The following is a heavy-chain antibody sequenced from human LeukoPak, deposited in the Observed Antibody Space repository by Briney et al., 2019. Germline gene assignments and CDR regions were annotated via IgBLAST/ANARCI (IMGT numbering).Heavy chain of an antibody. Sequence: ASVKVSCKASGYTFNGFYLHWVRQAPGQGLEWMGWINPNSGGTNYAQKFQGRVTMTRDTSISTAYMELSRLRSDDTAVYYCARDTANYYYDSSGYYFDYWGQGTLVTVSS. CDR2: INPNSGGT. CDR3: ARDTANYYYDSSGYYFDY. CDR1: GYTFNGFY. D-gene: IGHD3-22*01. J-gene: IGHJ4*02. V-gene: IGHV1-2*02.